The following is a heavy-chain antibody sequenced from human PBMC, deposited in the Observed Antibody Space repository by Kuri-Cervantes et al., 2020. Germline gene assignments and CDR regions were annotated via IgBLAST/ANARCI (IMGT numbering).Heavy chain of an antibody. CDR1: GFTFSSYG. V-gene: IGHV3-30*03. Sequence: GGSLRLSCAASGFTFSSYGMHWVRQAPGKGLEWVAVISYDGSNKYYADSVKGRFTISRDNSKNTLYLQMNSLRAEDTAVYYCATKGDYGEGYFDYWGQGTLVTVSS. CDR2: ISYDGSNK. CDR3: ATKGDYGEGYFDY. J-gene: IGHJ4*02. D-gene: IGHD4-17*01.